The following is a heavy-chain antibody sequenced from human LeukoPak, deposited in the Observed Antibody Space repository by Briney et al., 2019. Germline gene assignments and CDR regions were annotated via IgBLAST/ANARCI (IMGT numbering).Heavy chain of an antibody. V-gene: IGHV4-59*01. CDR3: ARSPDCGGDRYSGPPADYYYYYYMDV. CDR1: GGSISSYY. J-gene: IGHJ6*03. D-gene: IGHD2-21*02. CDR2: IYYSGST. Sequence: SETLSLTCTVSGGSISSYYWSWIRQPPGKGLEWIGYIYYSGSTNYNPSLKSRVTISVDTSKNQFSLKLSSVTAADTAVYYCARSPDCGGDRYSGPPADYYYYYYMDVWGKGTTVTVSS.